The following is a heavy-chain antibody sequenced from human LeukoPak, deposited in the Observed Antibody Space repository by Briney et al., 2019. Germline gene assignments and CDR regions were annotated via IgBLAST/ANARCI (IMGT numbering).Heavy chain of an antibody. Sequence: GGSLRLSCAASGFTFSSYAMSWVRQAPGKGLEWVSAISVSGGSTYNADSVKGRFTISRDNSKNTLYLQMNSLRAEDTAVYYCAKVSSSSWYTAVNWFDPWGQGTLVTVSS. CDR1: GFTFSSYA. CDR3: AKVSSSSWYTAVNWFDP. CDR2: ISVSGGST. J-gene: IGHJ5*02. V-gene: IGHV3-23*01. D-gene: IGHD6-13*01.